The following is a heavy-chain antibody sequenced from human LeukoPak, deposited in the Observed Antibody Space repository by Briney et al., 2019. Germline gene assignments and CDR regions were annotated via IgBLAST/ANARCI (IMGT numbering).Heavy chain of an antibody. J-gene: IGHJ3*02. CDR1: RVSIIRGGQY. CDR3: ARRETEEPFDI. Sequence: ETLPLTGTFSRVSIIRGGQYASGIRQHPGEGVEWVHIIYYLGRTYYTPSLKSRVTLSLETPHHRFSLKLSSVAAADPAVFYCARRETEEPFDIWGQGTMVTVSS. V-gene: IGHV4-39*02. CDR2: IYYLGRT. D-gene: IGHD1-26*01.